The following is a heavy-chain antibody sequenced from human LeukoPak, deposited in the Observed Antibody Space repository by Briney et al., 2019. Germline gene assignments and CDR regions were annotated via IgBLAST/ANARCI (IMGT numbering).Heavy chain of an antibody. CDR1: GGSISSSSYY. CDR3: AKEGAAIPNWFDP. D-gene: IGHD6-25*01. J-gene: IGHJ5*02. Sequence: SETLSLTCTVSGGSISSSSYYWGWIRQPPGKGLEWIGTMYYSGRSFYNPSLKSRVTISVDTSKNQFSLNLTSVTAADTAVYYCAKEGAAIPNWFDPWGQGTLVTVSS. CDR2: MYYSGRS. V-gene: IGHV4-39*07.